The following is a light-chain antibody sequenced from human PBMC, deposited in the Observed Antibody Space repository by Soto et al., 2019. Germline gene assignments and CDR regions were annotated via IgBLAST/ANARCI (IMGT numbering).Light chain of an antibody. CDR1: QSVSIK. V-gene: IGKV3-15*01. Sequence: EIVLTQSPATLCLSPGERATLSCRASQSVSIKLAWYQQRPGQAPRLLIYDTSTRATGIPARFSGSGSGTEFTLTISSLQSEDFAVYYCQQYNNWPPITCGQGTRLEIK. J-gene: IGKJ5*01. CDR2: DTS. CDR3: QQYNNWPPIT.